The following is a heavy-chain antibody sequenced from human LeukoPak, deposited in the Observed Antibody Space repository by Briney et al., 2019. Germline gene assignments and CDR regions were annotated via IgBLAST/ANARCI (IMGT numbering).Heavy chain of an antibody. CDR1: DGSISSSNYF. J-gene: IGHJ4*02. Sequence: SEALSLTRSVSDGSISSSNYFWGWIRQPPGKGLEWIGSISYSGSTYYNPSLKSRVTIFADTSKNQFYLKLSSVTAADTAVYYCARRGISMIRGLITYFFDYWGQGTLVTVSS. D-gene: IGHD3-10*01. V-gene: IGHV4-39*01. CDR2: ISYSGST. CDR3: ARRGISMIRGLITYFFDY.